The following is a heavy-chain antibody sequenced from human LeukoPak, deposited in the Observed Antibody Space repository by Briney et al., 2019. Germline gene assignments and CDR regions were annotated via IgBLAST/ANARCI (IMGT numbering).Heavy chain of an antibody. V-gene: IGHV3-48*02. D-gene: IGHD3-10*01. CDR1: GFTFSTYS. Sequence: GGSLRLSCAASGFTFSTYSMKWVRQAPGKGLEGVSYISSSSGTIYYADSVKGRFTISRDNSKNSLYLQMNGLRDEDTAVYYWARDQSDYYGSGSYAEGSYWGQGTLVTVSS. J-gene: IGHJ4*02. CDR3: ARDQSDYYGSGSYAEGSY. CDR2: ISSSSGTI.